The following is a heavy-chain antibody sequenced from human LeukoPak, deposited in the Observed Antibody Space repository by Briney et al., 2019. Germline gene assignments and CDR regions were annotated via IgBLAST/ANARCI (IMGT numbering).Heavy chain of an antibody. D-gene: IGHD2-2*01. Sequence: GGSLRLSCAASGFIFSSYWMHWVRQTPGKGLVWVSRISSDGSSADYADSVKGRFTISRDNARDTLYLQMNSLRAEDTAVYYCARRRTSGDLDYWGQGTLVTVSS. CDR1: GFIFSSYW. CDR2: ISSDGSSA. V-gene: IGHV3-74*01. CDR3: ARRRTSGDLDY. J-gene: IGHJ4*02.